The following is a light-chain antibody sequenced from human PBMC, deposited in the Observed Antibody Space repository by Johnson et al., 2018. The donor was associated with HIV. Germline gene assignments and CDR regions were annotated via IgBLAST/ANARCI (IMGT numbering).Light chain of an antibody. CDR2: ENN. Sequence: QSVLTQPPSVSAAPGQKVTISCSGSSSNIGNNYVSWYQQLPGTAPKLLIYENNKRPSGIPDRFSGSKSGTSATLGITGLQTGDEDDYYCGTWDSSLSVNYVFGTGTKVTVL. CDR1: SSNIGNNY. J-gene: IGLJ1*01. V-gene: IGLV1-51*02. CDR3: GTWDSSLSVNYV.